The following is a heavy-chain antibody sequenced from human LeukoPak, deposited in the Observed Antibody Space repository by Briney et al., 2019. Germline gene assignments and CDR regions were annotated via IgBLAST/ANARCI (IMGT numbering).Heavy chain of an antibody. D-gene: IGHD3-10*01. Sequence: SRTLSLTCAVSGGSISSGGYSWSWIRQPPGKGLEWIVYIYHSGSTYYNPSLKSRVTISVDRSKNQFSLKLSSVTAADTAVYYCARGRFGENTDAFDIWGQGTMVTVSS. CDR3: ARGRFGENTDAFDI. J-gene: IGHJ3*02. V-gene: IGHV4-30-2*01. CDR1: GGSISSGGYS. CDR2: IYHSGST.